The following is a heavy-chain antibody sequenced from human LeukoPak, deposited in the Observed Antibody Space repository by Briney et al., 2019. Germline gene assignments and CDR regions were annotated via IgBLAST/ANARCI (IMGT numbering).Heavy chain of an antibody. D-gene: IGHD3-9*01. Sequence: VGSLRLSCVASGFTFRNNAMHWVRQAPGKGLEWVAVIWYDGSNQYYADSVKGRFTISRDNSKNTLYLEMNSLRAEDTAVYYCARPPYYDIVIGPFDSWGQGTLVTVSP. CDR1: GFTFRNNA. CDR3: ARPPYYDIVIGPFDS. J-gene: IGHJ4*02. V-gene: IGHV3-33*01. CDR2: IWYDGSNQ.